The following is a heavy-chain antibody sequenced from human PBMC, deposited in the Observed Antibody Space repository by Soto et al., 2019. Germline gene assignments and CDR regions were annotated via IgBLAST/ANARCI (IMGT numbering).Heavy chain of an antibody. V-gene: IGHV3-33*06. CDR3: AKDDSGYSRELLPFDS. Sequence: PGGSLRLSCAASGFTFSSYGMHWVRQAPGKGLEWVAVIWYDGSNKYYADSVKGRFTISRDNSKNTLYLQMNSLRAEVTAVYYCAKDDSGYSRELLPFDSGGRGPLVPVSS. J-gene: IGHJ4*02. CDR1: GFTFSSYG. D-gene: IGHD4-17*01. CDR2: IWYDGSNK.